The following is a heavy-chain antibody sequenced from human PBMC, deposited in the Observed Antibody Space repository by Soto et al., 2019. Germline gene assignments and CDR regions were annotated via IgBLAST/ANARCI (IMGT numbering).Heavy chain of an antibody. CDR3: ARIRIGAAGFS. D-gene: IGHD6-13*01. J-gene: IGHJ4*02. CDR2: IYHTGSA. V-gene: IGHV4-31*03. CDR1: GVSVSRGGYF. Sequence: TLSLTCTVSGVSVSRGGYFWSWIRQHPGKGLEWIGYIYHTGSANYNPSLKSRVTISVDTSKNQLSLRLTSVTAADTAGYYCARIRIGAAGFSWGQGTLVTVSS.